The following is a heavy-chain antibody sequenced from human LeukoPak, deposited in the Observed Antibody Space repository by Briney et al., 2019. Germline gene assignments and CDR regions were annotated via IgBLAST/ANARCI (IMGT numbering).Heavy chain of an antibody. CDR2: INPNSGGT. J-gene: IGHJ5*02. CDR1: GYTFTGYY. Sequence: ASVKVSCKASGYTFTGYYMHWVRQAPGQGLEWMGWINPNSGGTNYAQKFQGRVTMTRDTSITTAYMELSRLRSDDTAVYFCAASIAAAGTGDWFDPWGQGTLVTVSS. D-gene: IGHD6-13*01. V-gene: IGHV1-2*02. CDR3: AASIAAAGTGDWFDP.